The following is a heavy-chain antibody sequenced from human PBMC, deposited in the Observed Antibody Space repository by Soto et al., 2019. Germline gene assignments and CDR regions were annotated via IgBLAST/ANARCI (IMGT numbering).Heavy chain of an antibody. CDR2: LIPIFGTA. J-gene: IGHJ5*02. V-gene: IGHV1-69*06. Sequence: QVQLVQSGAEVKKPGSSVKVSCKASGGTFSSYAISWVRQAPGQVLEWMGGLIPIFGTANYAQKFQGRVTITADKSTSTAYMELSIMRSEDTAVYYCACGSWYILTGYSPCWFDPWGQGTLVTVSS. D-gene: IGHD3-9*01. CDR3: ACGSWYILTGYSPCWFDP. CDR1: GGTFSSYA.